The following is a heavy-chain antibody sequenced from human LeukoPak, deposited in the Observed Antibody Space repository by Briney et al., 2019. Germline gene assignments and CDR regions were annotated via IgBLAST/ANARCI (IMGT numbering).Heavy chain of an antibody. V-gene: IGHV4-34*01. CDR1: GGSFSGYY. CDR3: ASRLRRYCSSTSCSAYYFDY. Sequence: SETLSLTCAVYGGSFSGYYWSWIRQPPGKGLEWIGEINHSGSTNYNPSRKSRVTISVDTSKNQFSLKLSSVTAADTAVYYCASRLRRYCSSTSCSAYYFDYWGQGTLVTVSS. CDR2: INHSGST. D-gene: IGHD2-2*01. J-gene: IGHJ4*02.